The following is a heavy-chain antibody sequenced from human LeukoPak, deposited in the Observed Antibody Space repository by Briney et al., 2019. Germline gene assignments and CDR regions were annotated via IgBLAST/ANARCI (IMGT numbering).Heavy chain of an antibody. J-gene: IGHJ6*02. CDR3: ASALYGDSHYYYYYGMDV. CDR2: INPNSGGT. V-gene: IGHV1-2*02. Sequence: GASVKVSCKASGYTFTGYYMHWVRQAPGQGLEWMGWINPNSGGTNYAQKSQGRVTMTRDTSISTAYMELSRLRSDDTAVYYCASALYGDSHYYYYYGMDVWGQGTTVTVPS. D-gene: IGHD4-17*01. CDR1: GYTFTGYY.